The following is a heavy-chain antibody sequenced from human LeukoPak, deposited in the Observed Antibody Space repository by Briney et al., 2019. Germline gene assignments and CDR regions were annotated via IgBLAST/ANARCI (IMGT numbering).Heavy chain of an antibody. Sequence: SETLSLTCTVSGGSISSYYWSWIRQPPGKGLEWIGYIYYSGSTNYNPSLKSRVTISVDTSKNQFSLKLSSVTAADTAVYYCARDHGAEDAFDIWGQGTMVTVSS. CDR2: IYYSGST. CDR1: GGSISSYY. CDR3: ARDHGAEDAFDI. J-gene: IGHJ3*02. D-gene: IGHD3-16*01. V-gene: IGHV4-59*01.